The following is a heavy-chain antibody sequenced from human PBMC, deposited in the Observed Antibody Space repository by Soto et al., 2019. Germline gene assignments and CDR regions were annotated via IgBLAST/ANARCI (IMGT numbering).Heavy chain of an antibody. J-gene: IGHJ5*02. Sequence: GGSLRLSCAASGFTFSSYAMTWVRQAPGKGLEWVSSISASGGGTYYADSVKGRFTISRDNSKNTLYLQLNSLRAVDTAVYYCASICSGTSCYEVTWGQGTLVTVSS. CDR1: GFTFSSYA. CDR3: ASICSGTSCYEVT. CDR2: ISASGGGT. V-gene: IGHV3-23*01. D-gene: IGHD2-2*01.